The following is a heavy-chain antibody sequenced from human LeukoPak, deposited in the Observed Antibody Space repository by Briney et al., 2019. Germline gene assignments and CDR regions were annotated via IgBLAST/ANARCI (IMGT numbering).Heavy chain of an antibody. CDR2: ISSSSSTI. CDR3: ARDFRAPGIAAAGEYYYYYGMDV. V-gene: IGHV3-48*01. Sequence: PGGSLRLSCAASGFTFSSYSMNWVRQAPGKGLEWVSYISSSSSTIYYADSVKGRFTISRDNSKNTLYLQMNSLRAEDTAVYYCARDFRAPGIAAAGEYYYYYGMDVWGQGTTVTVSS. CDR1: GFTFSSYS. J-gene: IGHJ6*02. D-gene: IGHD6-13*01.